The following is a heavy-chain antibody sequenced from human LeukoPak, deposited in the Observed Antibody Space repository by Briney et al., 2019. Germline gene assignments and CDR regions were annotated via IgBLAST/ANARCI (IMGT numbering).Heavy chain of an antibody. CDR2: ITGGGDGT. J-gene: IGHJ4*02. CDR3: VKGFVHPTYYFEY. D-gene: IGHD3-10*01. Sequence: PGGSLRLSCAASGFTFSGYAMMWVRQSPEKGLEWVSSITGGGDGTYYADSVRGRFTISRDNSKNTLYLKMNSLRAEDTAVYFCVKGFVHPTYYFEYWGQGTLVTVSS. V-gene: IGHV3-23*01. CDR1: GFTFSGYA.